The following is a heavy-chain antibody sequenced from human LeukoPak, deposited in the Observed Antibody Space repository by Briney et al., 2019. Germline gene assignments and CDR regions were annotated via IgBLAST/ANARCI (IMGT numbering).Heavy chain of an antibody. CDR1: GGSISSYY. Sequence: SQTLSLTCTVSGGSISSYYWSWIRQPPGKGLEWIGYIYYSGSTNYNPSIKSRVTISVDTSKNQFSLKLSSVTAADTAVYYCAREGPYYDFWSGYYPTDNWFDPWGQGTLVTVSS. V-gene: IGHV4-59*01. J-gene: IGHJ5*02. CDR3: AREGPYYDFWSGYYPTDNWFDP. D-gene: IGHD3-3*01. CDR2: IYYSGST.